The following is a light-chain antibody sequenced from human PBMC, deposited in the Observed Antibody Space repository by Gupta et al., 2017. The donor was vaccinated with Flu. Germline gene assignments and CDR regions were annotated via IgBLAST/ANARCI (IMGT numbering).Light chain of an antibody. CDR3: QLWDGSSDHTGV. V-gene: IGLV3-21*02. J-gene: IGLJ3*02. CDR2: DDS. CDR1: NIGSKS. Sequence: SFVLTQPLSMSVAPGQTARVHCGGTNIGSKSGHWYQQKPGQAPVLVLYDDSDRPAGIPARFSGSNSGNTATLSISRVDAGEEADYYCQLWDGSSDHTGVFGGGTKLTVL.